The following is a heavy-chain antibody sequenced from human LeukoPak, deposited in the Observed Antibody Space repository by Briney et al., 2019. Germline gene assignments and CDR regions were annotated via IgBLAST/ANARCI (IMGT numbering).Heavy chain of an antibody. V-gene: IGHV3-7*01. CDR1: GFMFSSYW. D-gene: IGHD3-3*01. Sequence: PGGSLRLSCAASGFMFSSYWLSWVRQAPGKELEWVANIKQDGSEKHYVDSVKGRFTISRDNAKNSLYLQMNSLRAEDTAVYYCARVMVENDYDFWSWVPPHAFDIWGQGTMVTVSS. CDR3: ARVMVENDYDFWSWVPPHAFDI. J-gene: IGHJ3*02. CDR2: IKQDGSEK.